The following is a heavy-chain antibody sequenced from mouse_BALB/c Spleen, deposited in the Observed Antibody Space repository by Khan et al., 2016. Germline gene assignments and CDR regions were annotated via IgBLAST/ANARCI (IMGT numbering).Heavy chain of an antibody. CDR2: INTNTGEP. D-gene: IGHD1-1*01. Sequence: QIQLVQSGPELKKPGETVKISCKASGYSFTNYGLNWVKQAPGKGLKWMGWINTNTGEPIYAEEFKGRFAFSLEISASTAYLQINNLKTEDTSIYCWANFGSSSYFDYWGQGTTLTVSS. CDR1: GYSFTNYG. CDR3: ANFGSSSYFDY. V-gene: IGHV9-3*02. J-gene: IGHJ2*01.